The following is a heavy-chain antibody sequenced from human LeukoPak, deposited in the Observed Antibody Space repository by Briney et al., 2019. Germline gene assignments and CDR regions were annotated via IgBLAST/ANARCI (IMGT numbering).Heavy chain of an antibody. Sequence: GGSLRLSCAVSGFTFRSYWMSWLRQAPGKGLECVASINQDGTKQYYVDSVRGRFTISRDDAKNSVYLQMNDLRVQDTAVYYCVRRNLFDYWGQGTLVTVSS. J-gene: IGHJ4*02. CDR2: INQDGTKQ. CDR1: GFTFRSYW. V-gene: IGHV3-7*03. CDR3: VRRNLFDY.